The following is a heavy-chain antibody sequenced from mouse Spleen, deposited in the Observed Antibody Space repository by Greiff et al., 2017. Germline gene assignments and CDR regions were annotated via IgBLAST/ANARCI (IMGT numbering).Heavy chain of an antibody. D-gene: IGHD2-10*02. CDR3: ARDAEYGNYSDWYFDV. Sequence: DVMLVESGGGLVQPGGSLRLSCATSGFTFSDFYMEWVRQPPGKRLEWIAASRNKANDYTTEYSASVKGRFIVSRDTSQSILYLQMNALRAEDTAIYYCARDAEYGNYSDWYFDVWGAGTTVTVSS. CDR1: GFTFSDFY. V-gene: IGHV7-1*02. J-gene: IGHJ1*01. CDR2: SRNKANDYTT.